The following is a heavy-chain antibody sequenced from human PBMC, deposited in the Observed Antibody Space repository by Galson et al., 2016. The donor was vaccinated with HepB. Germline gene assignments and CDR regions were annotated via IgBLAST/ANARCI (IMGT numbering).Heavy chain of an antibody. CDR3: ARGFLRFGELS. CDR2: IYYSGFT. Sequence: TLSLTCSVSGGSISTGGYYWSWIRQHPGKGLEWIGYIYYSGFTYSTPSLKGRLTMSLDASENQLSLGLSSVTAADTAVYYCARGFLRFGELSWGQGILVTVSS. J-gene: IGHJ5*02. V-gene: IGHV4-31*03. D-gene: IGHD3-10*01. CDR1: GGSISTGGYY.